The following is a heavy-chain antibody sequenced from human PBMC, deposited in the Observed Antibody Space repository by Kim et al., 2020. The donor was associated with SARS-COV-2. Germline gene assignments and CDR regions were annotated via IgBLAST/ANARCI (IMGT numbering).Heavy chain of an antibody. CDR3: AKDRERGWWYPIFDY. D-gene: IGHD2-15*01. V-gene: IGHV3-23*01. J-gene: IGHJ4*02. Sequence: TRKGRFTISRNNSKKTLYVQMNSLRAEDTSVYYFAKDRERGWWYPIFDYWGQGTLVTVSS.